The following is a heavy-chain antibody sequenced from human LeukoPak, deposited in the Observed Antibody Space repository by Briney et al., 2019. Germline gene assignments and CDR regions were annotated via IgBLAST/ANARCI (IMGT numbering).Heavy chain of an antibody. CDR1: GYTLTELS. D-gene: IGHD3-22*01. CDR3: ARDSSGYYSWRYFDY. Sequence: ASVKVSCKVSGYTLTELSMHWVRQAPGKGLEWMGGFDPEDGETIYAQKFQGRVTMTTDTSTSTAYMELRSLRSDDTAVYYCARDSSGYYSWRYFDYWGQGTLVTVSS. V-gene: IGHV1-24*01. J-gene: IGHJ4*03. CDR2: FDPEDGET.